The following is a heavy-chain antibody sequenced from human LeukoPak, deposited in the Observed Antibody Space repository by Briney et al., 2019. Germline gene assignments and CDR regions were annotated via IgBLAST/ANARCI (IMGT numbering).Heavy chain of an antibody. V-gene: IGHV1-69-2*01. CDR2: VDPEDGET. D-gene: IGHD6-6*01. CDR3: ATGGGSSSSKDYYYMDV. CDR1: GYTFTDYY. J-gene: IGHJ6*03. Sequence: ASVKVSCKASGYTFTDYYMHWVQQAPGKGLEWMGLVDPEDGETIYAEKFQGRVTITADTSTDTAYMELSSLRSEDTAVYYCATGGGSSSSKDYYYMDVWGKGTTVTVSS.